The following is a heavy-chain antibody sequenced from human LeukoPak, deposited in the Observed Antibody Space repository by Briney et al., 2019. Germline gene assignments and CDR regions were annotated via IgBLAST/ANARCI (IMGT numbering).Heavy chain of an antibody. CDR1: GGSSSSTSW. Sequence: PSETLSLTCAVSGGSSSSTSWWSWVRQPPGKGLEWIGEINPSGTTYSNSSLKSRVTISVDKSKNQLSLKLSSVTAADTAVYYCARGADSSGYYSIFYFDYWGQGTLVTVSS. CDR3: ARGADSSGYYSIFYFDY. CDR2: INPSGTT. D-gene: IGHD3-22*01. V-gene: IGHV4-4*02. J-gene: IGHJ4*02.